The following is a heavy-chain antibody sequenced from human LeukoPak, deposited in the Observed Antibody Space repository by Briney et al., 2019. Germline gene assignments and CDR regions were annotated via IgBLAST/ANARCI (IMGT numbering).Heavy chain of an antibody. J-gene: IGHJ4*02. CDR3: ARFVVPAARIDY. D-gene: IGHD2-2*01. CDR1: GGSFSGYY. V-gene: IGHV4-34*01. Sequence: SETLSLTCAVYGGSFSGYYWSWIRQPPGKGLEWIGEINHSGSTNYNPSLKSRVTISVDTSKNQFSLKLSSVSAADTAVYYCARFVVPAARIDYWGQGTLVTVSS. CDR2: INHSGST.